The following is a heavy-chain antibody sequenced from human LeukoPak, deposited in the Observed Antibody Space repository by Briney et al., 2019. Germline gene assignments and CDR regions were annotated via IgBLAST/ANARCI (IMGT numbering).Heavy chain of an antibody. CDR2: VSYTGST. CDR1: GSSVSSGGYY. V-gene: IGHV4-61*08. CDR3: AGRSAVTYD. D-gene: IGHD4-17*01. Sequence: PSETLSLTCTVSGSSVSSGGYYWTWIRQSPGTGLEWIGFVSYTGSTTYNPSLKSRVTISMDTSKNQFSLKLTSVTVADTAVYYCAGRSAVTYDWGQGTLVTVSS. J-gene: IGHJ4*02.